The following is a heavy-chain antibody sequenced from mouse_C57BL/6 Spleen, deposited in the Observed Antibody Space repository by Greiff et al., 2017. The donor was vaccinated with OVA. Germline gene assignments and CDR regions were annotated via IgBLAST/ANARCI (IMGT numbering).Heavy chain of an antibody. J-gene: IGHJ4*01. CDR1: GFTFSDYY. CDR3: ARVLLDSSGYDY. CDR2: INYDGSST. V-gene: IGHV5-16*01. Sequence: EVQVVESAGGLVQPGSSMKLSCTASGFTFSDYYMAWVRQVPEKGLEWVANINYDGSSTYYLDSLKSRFIISRDNAKNILYLQMSSLKSEDTATYYCARVLLDSSGYDYWGQGTSVTVSS. D-gene: IGHD3-2*02.